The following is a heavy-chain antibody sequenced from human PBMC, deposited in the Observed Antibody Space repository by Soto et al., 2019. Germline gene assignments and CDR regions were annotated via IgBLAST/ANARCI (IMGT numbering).Heavy chain of an antibody. J-gene: IGHJ4*02. CDR1: GYTFTSYT. CDR2: ISPYNGNT. CDR3: ARTSGYDLLSYY. V-gene: IGHV1-18*01. Sequence: QVQLVQSGGEVKKPGASVKVSCEASGYTFTSYTISWVRQAPGQGLEWMGWISPYNGNTNYAQKLQGRVTMTTDTSTTTAYMELRSLRSDDTAVYYCARTSGYDLLSYYWGQGTLVTVSS. D-gene: IGHD5-12*01.